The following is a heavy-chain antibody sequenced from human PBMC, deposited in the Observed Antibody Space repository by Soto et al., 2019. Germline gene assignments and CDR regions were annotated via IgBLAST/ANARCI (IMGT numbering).Heavy chain of an antibody. D-gene: IGHD5-18*01. CDR3: ARDLQTAMVTYWFDP. V-gene: IGHV3-30-3*01. Sequence: GGSLRLSCAASGFTFSSYAMHWVRQAPGKGLEWVAVISYDGSNKYYADSVKGRFTISRDNSKNTLYLQMNSLRAEDTAVYYCARDLQTAMVTYWFDPWGQGTLVPVSS. CDR1: GFTFSSYA. CDR2: ISYDGSNK. J-gene: IGHJ5*02.